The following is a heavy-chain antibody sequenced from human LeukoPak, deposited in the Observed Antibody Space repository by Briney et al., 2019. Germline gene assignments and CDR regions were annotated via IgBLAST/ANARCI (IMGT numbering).Heavy chain of an antibody. V-gene: IGHV3-48*03. CDR3: AREASFYDDY. D-gene: IGHD2/OR15-2a*01. Sequence: GGSLRLSCAASGFTFSSYEMKWVRQAPGKGLEWVSYISTSGSTIYYADSVKGRFTISRDNAKNSLYLQMNNLRADDTAVYYCAREASFYDDYWGQGTLVTVSS. CDR2: ISTSGSTI. J-gene: IGHJ4*02. CDR1: GFTFSSYE.